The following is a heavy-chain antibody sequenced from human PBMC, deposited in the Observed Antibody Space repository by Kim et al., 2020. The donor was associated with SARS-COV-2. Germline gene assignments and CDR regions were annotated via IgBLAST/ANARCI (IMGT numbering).Heavy chain of an antibody. D-gene: IGHD3-10*01. Sequence: ASVKVSCKASGYTFTSYHLHWVRQAPGLGLEWMGMINLSGGSTIYPQKFQGRVTMTSDTSTSTVYMELSSLRFEDTALYYCARGDIYYYYAMDVWGQGTTVTVSS. J-gene: IGHJ6*02. CDR3: ARGDIYYYYAMDV. CDR1: GYTFTSYH. V-gene: IGHV1-46*01. CDR2: INLSGGST.